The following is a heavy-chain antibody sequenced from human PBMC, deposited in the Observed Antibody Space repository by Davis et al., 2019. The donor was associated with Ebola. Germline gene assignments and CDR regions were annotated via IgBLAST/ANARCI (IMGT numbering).Heavy chain of an antibody. CDR1: GGSIISSSSY. J-gene: IGHJ4*02. CDR2: IYYSGIT. Sequence: MPSETLSLTCNVSGGSIISSSSYWGWIRQPPRKGLEWIGSIYYSGITYYNPSLKSRVTISVDTSKNQFSLKLRSVTAADTAVYYCARGNSIPASGTGYCFDYWGQGNLVTVSS. V-gene: IGHV4-39*01. CDR3: ARGNSIPASGTGYCFDY. D-gene: IGHD6-13*01.